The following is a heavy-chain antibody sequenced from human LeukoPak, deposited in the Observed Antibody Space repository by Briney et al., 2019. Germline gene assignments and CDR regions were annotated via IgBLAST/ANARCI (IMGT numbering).Heavy chain of an antibody. J-gene: IGHJ6*02. CDR3: ARRKTGYGLDV. Sequence: PSETLSLTCSVSGRSISISSYYWVWLSQPPGKGLGWIGSIYYSGSTYYNPSLKSRVTISVDTSKNQFSLKLSSVTAADTAVYYCARRKTGYGLDVWGQGTTVTVSS. V-gene: IGHV4-39*01. CDR1: GRSISISSYY. CDR2: IYYSGST.